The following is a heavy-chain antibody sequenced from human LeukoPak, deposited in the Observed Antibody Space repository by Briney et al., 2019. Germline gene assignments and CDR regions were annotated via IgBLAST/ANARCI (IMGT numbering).Heavy chain of an antibody. CDR1: GFTFSSYA. Sequence: SLRLSCAASGFTFSSYAMHWVRQAPGKGLEWVAVISYDGSNKYYADSVKGRFTISRDNSKNTLYLQVNSLRAEDTAVYYCARDNSSSTMGIFDYWGQGTLVTVSS. V-gene: IGHV3-30-3*01. CDR2: ISYDGSNK. D-gene: IGHD6-6*01. CDR3: ARDNSSSTMGIFDY. J-gene: IGHJ4*02.